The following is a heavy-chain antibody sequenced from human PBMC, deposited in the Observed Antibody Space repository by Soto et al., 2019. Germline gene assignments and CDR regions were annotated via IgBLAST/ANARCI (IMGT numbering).Heavy chain of an antibody. J-gene: IGHJ3*02. CDR1: GGSISNYY. D-gene: IGHD4-4*01. Sequence: SETLSLTCSVSGGSISNYYWNWIRQPPGKGLEWIGYIYYSGSTNYNPSLKSRVTISVDTSKNQFSLKLSSVAAADTAIYYCARAWHDYSDSWNAFDIWGQGTTVTVSS. CDR2: IYYSGST. CDR3: ARAWHDYSDSWNAFDI. V-gene: IGHV4-59*01.